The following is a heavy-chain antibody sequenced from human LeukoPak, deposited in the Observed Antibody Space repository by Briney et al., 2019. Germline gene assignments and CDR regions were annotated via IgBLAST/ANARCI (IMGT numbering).Heavy chain of an antibody. J-gene: IGHJ4*02. CDR3: ARGYCSSTSCYSFDY. CDR2: IYTSGST. D-gene: IGHD2-2*02. V-gene: IGHV4-61*02. Sequence: SETLSLTCTVSGGSISSGSYYWSWIRQPAGKGLEWIGRIYTSGSTNYNPSLKGRVTISVDTSKNQFSLKLSSVTAADTAVYYCARGYCSSTSCYSFDYWGQGTLVTVSS. CDR1: GGSISSGSYY.